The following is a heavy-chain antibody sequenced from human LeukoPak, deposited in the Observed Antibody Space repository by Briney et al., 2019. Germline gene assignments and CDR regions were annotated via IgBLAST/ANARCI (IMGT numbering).Heavy chain of an antibody. J-gene: IGHJ4*02. CDR2: IYTSGST. CDR1: GGSISSGSYY. D-gene: IGHD3-10*01. V-gene: IGHV4-61*02. CDR3: ARGQVPHYYGSGVDY. Sequence: PSETLSLTCTVSGGSISSGSYYWSWVRQPAGKGLEWIGRIYTSGSTNYNPSLTSRVTISVDTSKNQFSLKLSSVTAADTAVYYCARGQVPHYYGSGVDYWGQGTLVTVSS.